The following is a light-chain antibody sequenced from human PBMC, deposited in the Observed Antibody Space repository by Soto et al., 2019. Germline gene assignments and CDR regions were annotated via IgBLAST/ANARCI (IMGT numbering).Light chain of an antibody. CDR1: QSVNSN. Sequence: EIVITQSPATLAVSPGERAILSCRASQSVNSNLAWYQQKPGQAPRLLIYGASSRATGIPDRFSGSGSGTDFTLTISRLEPEDFAVYYCQQYGSSLTFGGGTKVDIK. V-gene: IGKV3-20*01. J-gene: IGKJ4*01. CDR3: QQYGSSLT. CDR2: GAS.